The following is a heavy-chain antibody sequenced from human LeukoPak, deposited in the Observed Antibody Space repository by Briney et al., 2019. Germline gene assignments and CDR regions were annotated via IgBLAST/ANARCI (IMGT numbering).Heavy chain of an antibody. V-gene: IGHV1-18*01. CDR2: ISAYNGNT. Sequence: ASVKVSCKASGYTFTSYGISWVRQAPEQGLEWMGWISAYNGNTNYAQKLQGRVTMTTDTSTSTAYMELRSLRSDDTAVYYCATRIAAAGTIDYWGQGTLVTVSS. D-gene: IGHD6-13*01. J-gene: IGHJ4*02. CDR1: GYTFTSYG. CDR3: ATRIAAAGTIDY.